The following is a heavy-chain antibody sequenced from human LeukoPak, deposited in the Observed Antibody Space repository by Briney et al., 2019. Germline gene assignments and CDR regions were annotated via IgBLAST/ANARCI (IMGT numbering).Heavy chain of an antibody. J-gene: IGHJ4*02. CDR3: ARGDRTFGGVIVLHFDY. D-gene: IGHD3-16*02. Sequence: SETLSLTCTVSGGSISSSSYYWGWIRQPPGKGLEWIGSIYYSGSTYYNPSLKSRVTISVDTSKNQFSLKLSSVTAADTAVYYCARGDRTFGGVIVLHFDYWGQGTLVTVSS. CDR2: IYYSGST. V-gene: IGHV4-39*01. CDR1: GGSISSSSYY.